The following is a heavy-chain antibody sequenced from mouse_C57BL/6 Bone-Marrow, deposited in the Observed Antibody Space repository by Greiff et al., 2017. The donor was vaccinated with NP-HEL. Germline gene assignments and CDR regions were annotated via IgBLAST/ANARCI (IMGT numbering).Heavy chain of an antibody. V-gene: IGHV1-47*01. CDR2: FHPYNDDT. Sequence: QVQLKESGAELVKPGASVKMSCKASGYTFTTYPIEWMKQNHGKSLEWIGNFHPYNDDTKYNEKFKGKATLTVEKSSSTVYLELSRLTSDDSAVYYCARRDYYGSSSYAMDYWGQGTSVTVSS. CDR3: ARRDYYGSSSYAMDY. D-gene: IGHD1-1*01. J-gene: IGHJ4*01. CDR1: GYTFTTYP.